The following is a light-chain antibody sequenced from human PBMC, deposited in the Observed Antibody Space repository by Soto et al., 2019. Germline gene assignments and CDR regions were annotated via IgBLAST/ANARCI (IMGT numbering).Light chain of an antibody. J-gene: IGKJ1*01. V-gene: IGKV1-5*03. CDR1: QTISGW. CDR3: QQYADYSWT. CDR2: GVS. Sequence: DIQMTQSPSTLSASVGDRVTITCRASQTISGWLAWFQQKPGKAPNLLIYGVSSVESGVPSRFSGSGSGTTFTLPISNLQPDDFATYYCQQYADYSWTFGQGTKVESK.